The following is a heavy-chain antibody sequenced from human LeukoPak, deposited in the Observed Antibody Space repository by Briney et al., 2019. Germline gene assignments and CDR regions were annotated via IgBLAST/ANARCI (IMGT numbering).Heavy chain of an antibody. V-gene: IGHV1-8*01. J-gene: IGHJ6*02. CDR1: GYTFINYD. Sequence: WASVKVSCKTSGYTFINYDIAWVRQASGQGLEWMGWMNPKSGNRGSAQKFQGRVTMTMNTSMRTASMELSSLTSDDSAVYYCARASPGEYYYYSMDVWGQGTLVTVSS. CDR2: MNPKSGNR. CDR3: ARASPGEYYYYSMDV.